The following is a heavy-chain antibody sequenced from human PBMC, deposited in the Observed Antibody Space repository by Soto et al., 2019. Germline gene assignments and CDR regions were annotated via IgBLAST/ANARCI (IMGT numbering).Heavy chain of an antibody. Sequence: SVKVSCKASGGTFSSYAISWVRQAPGQGLEWMGGIIPIFGTANYAQKFQGRVTITADESTSTAYMELSSLRSEYTAVYYCARDPKLYYYGMEVWGQGTTVTVSS. CDR2: IIPIFGTA. V-gene: IGHV1-69*13. CDR3: ARDPKLYYYGMEV. J-gene: IGHJ6*02. CDR1: GGTFSSYA.